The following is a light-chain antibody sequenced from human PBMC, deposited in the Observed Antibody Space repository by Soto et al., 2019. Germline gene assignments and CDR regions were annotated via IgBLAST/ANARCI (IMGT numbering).Light chain of an antibody. CDR1: SGHSSYA. CDR3: QTWGTGII. Sequence: QSVLTQSPSASASLGASVKLTCTLSSGHSSYAIAWHQQQPEKGPRYLMKLNSDGSHSKGYGIPDRFSGSSSGAERYLTISSLQSEDEADYYCQTWGTGIIFGGGTKLTVL. V-gene: IGLV4-69*01. J-gene: IGLJ2*01. CDR2: LNSDGSH.